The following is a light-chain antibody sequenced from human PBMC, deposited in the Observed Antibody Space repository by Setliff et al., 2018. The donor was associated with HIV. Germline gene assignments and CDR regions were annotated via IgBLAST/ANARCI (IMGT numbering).Light chain of an antibody. J-gene: IGLJ1*01. CDR3: QVWDSSSDHHV. V-gene: IGLV3-21*03. CDR2: DDR. Sequence: SYELTQPPSVSVAPGKPARITCGGSNIGSRSVHWYQQKPGQAPVLVVYDDRDRPSGIPERFSGSNSGNKATLIISRVGAGDEADYYCQVWDSSSDHHVFGTGTKVTVL. CDR1: NIGSRS.